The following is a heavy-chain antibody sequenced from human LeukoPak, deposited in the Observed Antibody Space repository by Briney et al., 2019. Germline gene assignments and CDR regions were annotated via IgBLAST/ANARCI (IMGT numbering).Heavy chain of an antibody. J-gene: IGHJ5*02. CDR3: ARDGVGYYGSGSYYPNWFDP. V-gene: IGHV4-59*01. Sequence: SETLSLTCTVSCGSISSDYWSWIRQPPGQGLEWIGYIYFSGSTNYNPSLKSRVTISVDTSKNQFSLKLSSVAAADTAVYYCARDGVGYYGSGSYYPNWFDPWGQGTLVTVSS. CDR1: CGSISSDY. D-gene: IGHD3-10*01. CDR2: IYFSGST.